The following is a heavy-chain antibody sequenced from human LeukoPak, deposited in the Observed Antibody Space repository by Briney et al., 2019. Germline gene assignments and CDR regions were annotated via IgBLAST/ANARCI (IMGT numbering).Heavy chain of an antibody. CDR2: IYYSGST. D-gene: IGHD3-10*01. Sequence: SQTLSLTCTVSGGSISSGGYYWSWIRQHPGKGLEWIGYIYYSGSTYYNPSLKSRVTISVDTSKNQFSLKLSSVTAADTAVYYCARLGRFGERRTQYYFDYWGQGTLVTVSS. V-gene: IGHV4-31*03. J-gene: IGHJ4*02. CDR1: GGSISSGGYY. CDR3: ARLGRFGERRTQYYFDY.